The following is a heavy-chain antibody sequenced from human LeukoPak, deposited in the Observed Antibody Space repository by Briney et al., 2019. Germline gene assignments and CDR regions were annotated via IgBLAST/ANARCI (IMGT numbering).Heavy chain of an antibody. D-gene: IGHD6-13*01. CDR2: IYYSGST. Sequence: HSETLPLTCTVSGGSISSSSYYWGWIRQPPGKGLEWIGSIYYSGSTYYNPSLKSRVTISVDTSKNQFSLKLSSVTAADTAVYYCARHDTAAAGPGAFDIWGQGTMVTVSS. CDR1: GGSISSSSYY. J-gene: IGHJ3*02. V-gene: IGHV4-39*01. CDR3: ARHDTAAAGPGAFDI.